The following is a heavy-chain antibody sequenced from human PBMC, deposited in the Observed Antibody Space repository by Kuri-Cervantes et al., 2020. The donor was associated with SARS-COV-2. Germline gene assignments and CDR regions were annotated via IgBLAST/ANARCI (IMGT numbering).Heavy chain of an antibody. Sequence: SETLSLTCTVSGGSVSSGSYYWSWIRQPPGKGLEWIGYIYYSGSTNYNPSLKSRVTISVDTSKNQFSLKLSSVTAADTAVYYCARASTSFDDWGHGTLVTVSS. CDR3: ARASTSFDD. J-gene: IGHJ4*01. CDR2: IYYSGST. CDR1: GGSVSSGSYY. V-gene: IGHV4-61*01.